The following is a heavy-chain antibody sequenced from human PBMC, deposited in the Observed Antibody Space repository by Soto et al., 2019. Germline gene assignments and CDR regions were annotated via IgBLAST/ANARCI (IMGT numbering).Heavy chain of an antibody. D-gene: IGHD1-26*01. CDR1: GGSISSYY. CDR3: ARRYGGNFDY. CDR2: VYYSGST. J-gene: IGHJ4*02. V-gene: IGHV4-59*01. Sequence: QVQLQESGPELVKPSETLSLTCTVSGGSISSYYWSWIRQPPGKGLEWIGYVYYSGSTNYNPSLKSRVTISVDTSKNQFSLKVRSVTAADTAGYYCARRYGGNFDYWGQGTLVTVSS.